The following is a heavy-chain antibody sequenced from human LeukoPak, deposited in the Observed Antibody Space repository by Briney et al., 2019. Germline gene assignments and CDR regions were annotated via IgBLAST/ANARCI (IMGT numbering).Heavy chain of an antibody. Sequence: GGSLRLSCAASGFTFSDYYMSWIRQAPGKGLEWVSYISSNGSTIYYADSVKGRFTLSRDNSINTVDLQMNSLRAEDTAVYYCVKEYHSRGFGAYFDYWGQGTLVTVSS. J-gene: IGHJ4*02. D-gene: IGHD3-3*01. CDR2: ISSNGSTI. CDR3: VKEYHSRGFGAYFDY. CDR1: GFTFSDYY. V-gene: IGHV3-11*04.